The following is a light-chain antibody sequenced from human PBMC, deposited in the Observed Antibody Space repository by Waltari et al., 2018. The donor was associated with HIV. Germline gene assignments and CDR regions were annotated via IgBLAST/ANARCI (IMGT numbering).Light chain of an antibody. CDR2: AAS. Sequence: QWTQSPSPVSASVGDGVSITCWASQGIRRWLACYQQKPGKAPKLLIYAASSLQSGVPSRFSGSGSGTDFTLTISSLQPEDFATYYCQQANSFPPSFGQGTKLEIK. V-gene: IGKV1-12*01. J-gene: IGKJ2*01. CDR3: QQANSFPPS. CDR1: QGIRRW.